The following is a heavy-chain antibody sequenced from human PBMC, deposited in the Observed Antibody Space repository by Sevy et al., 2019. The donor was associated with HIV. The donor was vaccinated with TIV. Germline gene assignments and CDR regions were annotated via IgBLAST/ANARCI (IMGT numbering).Heavy chain of an antibody. CDR3: ARMNYYGSAPGSWFDP. J-gene: IGHJ5*02. CDR1: GGSISSYY. V-gene: IGHV4-59*01. Sequence: SETLSLTCTVSGGSISSYYWSWIRQPPEKGLEWIGYMYYSGITNYNPSLKSRVTISVDMSKNQVSLKLSSMTAADTAVYYCARMNYYGSAPGSWFDPWGQGTLVTVSS. CDR2: MYYSGIT. D-gene: IGHD3-10*01.